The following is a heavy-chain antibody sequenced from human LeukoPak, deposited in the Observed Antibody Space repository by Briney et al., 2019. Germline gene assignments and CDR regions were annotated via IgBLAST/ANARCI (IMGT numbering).Heavy chain of an antibody. CDR1: GYTFTSYD. Sequence: ASVKVSYKASGYTFTSYDINWVRQATGQGLEWMGWMNPNSGNTGYAQKFQGRVTMTRNTSISTAYMELSSLRSEDTAVYYCARVVAVAGTDFDYWGQGTLVTVSS. CDR3: ARVVAVAGTDFDY. J-gene: IGHJ4*02. CDR2: MNPNSGNT. D-gene: IGHD6-19*01. V-gene: IGHV1-8*01.